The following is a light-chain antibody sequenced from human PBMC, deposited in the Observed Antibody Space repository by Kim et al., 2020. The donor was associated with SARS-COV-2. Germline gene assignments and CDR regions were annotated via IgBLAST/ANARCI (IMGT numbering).Light chain of an antibody. J-gene: IGKJ1*01. CDR2: RAS. CDR1: QSVSSSY. CDR3: QQYSNSRT. Sequence: EIVLTQSPGTLSLSPGERATLSCRASQSVSSSYLAWYQQKPGQAPRILIYRASSRATGIPDRFSGSGSGTDFTLTISRLEPEDFAVYYCQQYSNSRTFGQRTKVDIK. V-gene: IGKV3-20*01.